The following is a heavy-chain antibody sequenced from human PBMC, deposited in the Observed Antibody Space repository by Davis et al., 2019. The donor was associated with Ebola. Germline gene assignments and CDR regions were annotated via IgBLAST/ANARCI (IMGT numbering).Heavy chain of an antibody. CDR3: ARRTGLRWPDAFDI. D-gene: IGHD4-23*01. CDR2: ISYDGNSK. Sequence: GESLKISCEVSGFTFSRHAVHWVRQAPGKGLEWVAVISYDGNSKYYADSVRGRFTISRDNSKNTLYLQMDSLRPEDTAVYSCARRTGLRWPDAFDIWGQGTLVTVSS. V-gene: IGHV3-30*14. CDR1: GFTFSRHA. J-gene: IGHJ3*02.